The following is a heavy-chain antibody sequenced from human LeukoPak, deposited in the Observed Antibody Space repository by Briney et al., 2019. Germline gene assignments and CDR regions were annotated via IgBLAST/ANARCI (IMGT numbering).Heavy chain of an antibody. CDR2: ISSSGSTI. D-gene: IGHD3-10*01. Sequence: GGSLRLSCAASGFTFSSYEMNWVRQAPGKGLEWVSYISSSGSTIYYADSVKGRFTISRDNARNSLYLQMNSLRAEDTAVYYCARAGLGEFDYWGQGTLVTVSS. J-gene: IGHJ4*02. CDR3: ARAGLGEFDY. CDR1: GFTFSSYE. V-gene: IGHV3-48*03.